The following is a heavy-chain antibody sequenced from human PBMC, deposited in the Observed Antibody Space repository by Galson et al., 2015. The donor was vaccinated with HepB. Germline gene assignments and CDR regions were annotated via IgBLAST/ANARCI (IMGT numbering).Heavy chain of an antibody. CDR1: GYTFTSYG. CDR3: ASDLNYYDSSGYIL. Sequence: VKVSCKASGYTFTSYGISWVRQAPGQGLEWMGWISAYNGNTNYAQKLQGRVTMTTDTSTSTAYMELRSLRSDDTAVYYCASDLNYYDSSGYILWGQGTLVTVSS. D-gene: IGHD3-22*01. J-gene: IGHJ4*02. CDR2: ISAYNGNT. V-gene: IGHV1-18*04.